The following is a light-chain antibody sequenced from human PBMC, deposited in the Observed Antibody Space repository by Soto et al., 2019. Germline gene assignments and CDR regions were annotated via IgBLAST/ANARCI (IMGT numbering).Light chain of an antibody. J-gene: IGKJ1*01. CDR1: QSVNSN. CDR2: GAS. Sequence: EIVMTQSPATLSVSPGERATLSCRASQSVNSNLVWYQQKPGKAPRLLIYGASTRDTGIPARFSGSGYGTAYSLTISSLQYEDVAVSYCQQYNDWLWTFGQGTKVEIK. CDR3: QQYNDWLWT. V-gene: IGKV3-15*01.